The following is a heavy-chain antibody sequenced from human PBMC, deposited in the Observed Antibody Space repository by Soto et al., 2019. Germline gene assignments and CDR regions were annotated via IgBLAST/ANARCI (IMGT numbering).Heavy chain of an antibody. V-gene: IGHV3-23*01. D-gene: IGHD3-22*01. CDR2: ISGSGGST. CDR3: AKDHRGYYYDSSGYFDY. Sequence: GGSLRFSCAASGFTFSSYAMSWVRQAPGKGLEWVSAISGSGGSTYYADSVKGRFTISRDNSKNTLYLQMNSLRAEDTAVYYCAKDHRGYYYDSSGYFDYWGQGTLVTVSS. CDR1: GFTFSSYA. J-gene: IGHJ4*02.